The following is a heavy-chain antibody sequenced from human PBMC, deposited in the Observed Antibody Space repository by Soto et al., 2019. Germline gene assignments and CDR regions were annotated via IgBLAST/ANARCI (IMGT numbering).Heavy chain of an antibody. J-gene: IGHJ2*01. CDR3: ARSPQPTRGIHWYFDL. CDR2: INSDGSST. Sequence: GSLRLSCVASGFTFSSYWMHWVRQAPGKGLVWVSRINSDGSSTNYADSVKGRFTISGDNAKNTLYVQMNSLRAEDTALYYCARSPQPTRGIHWYFDLWGRGILVTVSS. CDR1: GFTFSSYW. V-gene: IGHV3-74*01. D-gene: IGHD1-26*01.